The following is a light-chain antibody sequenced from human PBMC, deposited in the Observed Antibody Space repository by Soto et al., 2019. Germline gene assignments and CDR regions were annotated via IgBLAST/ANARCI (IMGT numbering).Light chain of an antibody. CDR3: QRRSNWIT. J-gene: IGKJ5*01. Sequence: EMVLTQSPATLSLSPGERVTPSGRASQSVSSYLAWYQRKPGQAPRLLIYDASNRATGIPARFSGSGSGTDFTLTISSLEPEDFAVYYCQRRSNWITFGQGTRLEIK. V-gene: IGKV3-11*01. CDR2: DAS. CDR1: QSVSSY.